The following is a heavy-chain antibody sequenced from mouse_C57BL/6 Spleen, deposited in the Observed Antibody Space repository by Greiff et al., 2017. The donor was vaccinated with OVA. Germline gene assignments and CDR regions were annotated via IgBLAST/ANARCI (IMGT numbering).Heavy chain of an antibody. J-gene: IGHJ4*01. CDR1: GFTFSDYY. D-gene: IGHD1-1*01. Sequence: EVKLVESGGGLVQPGGSLKLSCAASGFTFSDYYMYWVRQTPEKRLEWVAYISNGGGSTYYPDTVKGRFTISRDNAKNTLYLQMSRLKSEDTAMYYCARQYYYGKGAMDYWGQGTSVTVSS. V-gene: IGHV5-12*01. CDR2: ISNGGGST. CDR3: ARQYYYGKGAMDY.